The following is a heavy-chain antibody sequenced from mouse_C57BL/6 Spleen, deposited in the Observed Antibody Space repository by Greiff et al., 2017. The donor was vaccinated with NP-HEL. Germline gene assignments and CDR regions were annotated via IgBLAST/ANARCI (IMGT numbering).Heavy chain of an antibody. CDR3: ARGASNYEGAMDY. D-gene: IGHD2-5*01. CDR1: GYTFTSYW. V-gene: IGHV1-64*01. CDR2: IHPNSGST. Sequence: QVQLQQPGAELVKPGASVKLSCKASGYTFTSYWMHWVKLRPGPGLEWIGMIHPNSGSTNYNEKFKSKATLTVDKSSSTAYMQLSSLTSEDSAVYYCARGASNYEGAMDYWGQGTSVTVSS. J-gene: IGHJ4*01.